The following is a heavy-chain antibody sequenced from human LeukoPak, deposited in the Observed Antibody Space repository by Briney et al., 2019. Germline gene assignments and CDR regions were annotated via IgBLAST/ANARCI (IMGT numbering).Heavy chain of an antibody. D-gene: IGHD2-15*01. J-gene: IGHJ4*02. CDR3: ARDRVRIWSYVGTFDS. V-gene: IGHV3-30-3*01. Sequence: GGSLRLSCAASGFTFSSYTMHWVRQAPGKGLEWVALVSYDGTKINYADSVKGRFTMSRDISKNTLYLQMNSLKPEDTAVYYCARDRVRIWSYVGTFDSWGQGTLVTVSS. CDR2: VSYDGTKI. CDR1: GFTFSSYT.